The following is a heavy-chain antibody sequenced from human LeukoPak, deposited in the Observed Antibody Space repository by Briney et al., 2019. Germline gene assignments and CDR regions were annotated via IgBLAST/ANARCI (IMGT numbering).Heavy chain of an antibody. D-gene: IGHD2-2*01. CDR1: GYTFTGYY. Sequence: GASVKVSCKASGYTFTGYYMHWVRQAPGQGLEWMGWINPNSGGTNYAQKFQGRVTMTRDTSISTAYMELSRLRSDDTAVYYCAREGGPTNCSSTSCPYYYYYMDVWGKGTTVTVS. CDR3: AREGGPTNCSSTSCPYYYYYMDV. V-gene: IGHV1-2*02. CDR2: INPNSGGT. J-gene: IGHJ6*03.